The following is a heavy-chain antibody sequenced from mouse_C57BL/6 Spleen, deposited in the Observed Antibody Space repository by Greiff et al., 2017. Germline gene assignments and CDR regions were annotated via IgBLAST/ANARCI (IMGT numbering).Heavy chain of an antibody. CDR2: ISDGGSYT. J-gene: IGHJ1*03. CDR1: GFTFSSYA. V-gene: IGHV5-4*03. Sequence: EVKLVESGGGLVKPGGSLKLSCAASGFTFSSYAMSWVRQTPEKRLEWVATISDGGSYTYYPDNVKGRFTISRDNAKNNLYLQMSHLKSEDTAMYYCARVGYLGYFDVWGTGTTVTVSS. D-gene: IGHD2-14*01. CDR3: ARVGYLGYFDV.